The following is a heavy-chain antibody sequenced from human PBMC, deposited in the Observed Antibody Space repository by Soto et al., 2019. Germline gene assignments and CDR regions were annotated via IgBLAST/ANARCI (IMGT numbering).Heavy chain of an antibody. V-gene: IGHV3-33*01. CDR1: GFTFSSYG. Sequence: GGSLRLSCAASGFTFSSYGMHWVRQAPGKGLEWVAVIWYDGSNKYYADSVKGRFTISRDNSKNTLYLQMNSLRAEDTAVYYCVRGSVEYYYDSSGYYSTDYWGQGTLVTVS. D-gene: IGHD3-22*01. J-gene: IGHJ4*02. CDR2: IWYDGSNK. CDR3: VRGSVEYYYDSSGYYSTDY.